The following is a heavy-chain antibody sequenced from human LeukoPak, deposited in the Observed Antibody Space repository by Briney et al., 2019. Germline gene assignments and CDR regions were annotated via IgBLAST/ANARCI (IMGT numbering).Heavy chain of an antibody. CDR2: IRPDGSAT. V-gene: IGHV3-74*01. D-gene: IGHD6-13*01. Sequence: GGSLRLSCAASGFTFSSYSMNWVRQAPGKGLVWVSRIRPDGSATSYAESVKGRLTISRDNAKNTVYLQVNSLRAEDTAVYYCARVPAAAPGQGIDYWGQGTLVTVSS. CDR1: GFTFSSYS. CDR3: ARVPAAAPGQGIDY. J-gene: IGHJ4*02.